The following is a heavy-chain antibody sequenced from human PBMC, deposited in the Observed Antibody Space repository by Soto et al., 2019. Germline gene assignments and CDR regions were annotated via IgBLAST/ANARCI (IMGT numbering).Heavy chain of an antibody. Sequence: GGSLRLSCAASGFTFSSYGMHWVRQAPGKGLEWVAVISYDGSNKYCADSVKGRFTISRDNSKNTLYLQMNSLRAEDTAVYYCAKGVIVATITLFDYWGQGTLVTVSS. J-gene: IGHJ4*02. D-gene: IGHD5-12*01. V-gene: IGHV3-30*18. CDR1: GFTFSSYG. CDR3: AKGVIVATITLFDY. CDR2: ISYDGSNK.